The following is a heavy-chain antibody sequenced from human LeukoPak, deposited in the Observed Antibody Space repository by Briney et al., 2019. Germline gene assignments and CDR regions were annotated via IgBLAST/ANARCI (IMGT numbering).Heavy chain of an antibody. Sequence: PGGSLRLSCAASGFTFSSYGMNWVRQAPGKGLEWVANIKQGGSEKYYADSVKGRFTISRDNAKNSLYLQMNSLRAEDTAVYYCARLDGGWNVYWGQGTLVTVSS. D-gene: IGHD1-1*01. CDR2: IKQGGSEK. CDR1: GFTFSSYG. V-gene: IGHV3-7*02. CDR3: ARLDGGWNVY. J-gene: IGHJ4*02.